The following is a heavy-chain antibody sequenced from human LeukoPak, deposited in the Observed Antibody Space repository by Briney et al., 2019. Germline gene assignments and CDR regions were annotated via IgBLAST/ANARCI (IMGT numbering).Heavy chain of an antibody. CDR3: AKDLHYGSADY. Sequence: GGSLRLSCAASGFTFSNYCMHWVRQAPGKGLVWVSFINPDGSTTNYADSLKGRFTISRDNAKNALYLQMSSLRAEDTAVYYCAKDLHYGSADYWGQGTLVTVSS. V-gene: IGHV3-74*01. CDR2: INPDGSTT. J-gene: IGHJ4*02. D-gene: IGHD3-10*01. CDR1: GFTFSNYC.